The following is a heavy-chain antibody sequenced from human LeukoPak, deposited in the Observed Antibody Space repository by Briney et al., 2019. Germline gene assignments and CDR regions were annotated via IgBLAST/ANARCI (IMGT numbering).Heavy chain of an antibody. D-gene: IGHD3-22*01. Sequence: GGSLRLYCAASGFTFDDYAMHWVRQAPGQGLEWVSGISWNSGSIGYADSVKGRFTISRDNAKNSLYLQMNSLRAEDTALYYCAKEGTRITMIVVVTHFDYWGQGTLVTVSS. CDR2: ISWNSGSI. V-gene: IGHV3-9*01. CDR1: GFTFDDYA. CDR3: AKEGTRITMIVVVTHFDY. J-gene: IGHJ4*02.